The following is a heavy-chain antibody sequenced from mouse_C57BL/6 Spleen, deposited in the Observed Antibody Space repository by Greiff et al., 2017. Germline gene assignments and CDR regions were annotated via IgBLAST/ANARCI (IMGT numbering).Heavy chain of an antibody. J-gene: IGHJ1*03. CDR3: ARDLNDYDGSWYFDV. CDR1: GYSITSGYY. V-gene: IGHV3-6*01. Sequence: EVQRVESGPGLVKPSQSLSLTCSVTGYSITSGYYWNWIRQFPGNKLEWMGYISYDGSNNYNPSLKNRISITRDKSKNQFFLKLNSVTTEDTATYYCARDLNDYDGSWYFDVWGTGTTVTVSS. D-gene: IGHD2-4*01. CDR2: ISYDGSN.